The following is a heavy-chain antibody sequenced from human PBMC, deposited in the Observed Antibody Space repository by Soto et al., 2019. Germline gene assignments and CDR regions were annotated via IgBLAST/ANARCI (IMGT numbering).Heavy chain of an antibody. V-gene: IGHV4-59*01. J-gene: IGHJ6*02. Sequence: SETLSLTCTVSGGSISSYYWSWIRQPPGKGLEWIGYIYYSGSTNYNPSLKSRVTISVDTSKNQFSLKLSSVTAADTAVYYCARDGAVAGRMTRYYYYYGTDVWGQGTTVTVSS. D-gene: IGHD6-19*01. CDR1: GGSISSYY. CDR2: IYYSGST. CDR3: ARDGAVAGRMTRYYYYYGTDV.